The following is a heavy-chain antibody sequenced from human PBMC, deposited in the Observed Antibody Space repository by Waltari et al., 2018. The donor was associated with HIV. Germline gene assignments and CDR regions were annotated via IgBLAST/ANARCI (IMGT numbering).Heavy chain of an antibody. V-gene: IGHV4-38-2*02. CDR2: MFHSGST. J-gene: IGHJ1*01. Sequence: QVQLQESGPGLVRPSETLSLNCTFSGYPLRSGFYWAWLRRPRGKGLELIGSMFHSGSTYYNLSLKSRVTMSIDVTKNRISLNLKSVTATDTALYYCARAQENSGGLAFQLWGLGTLVTVSS. D-gene: IGHD2-15*01. CDR3: ARAQENSGGLAFQL. CDR1: GYPLRSGFY.